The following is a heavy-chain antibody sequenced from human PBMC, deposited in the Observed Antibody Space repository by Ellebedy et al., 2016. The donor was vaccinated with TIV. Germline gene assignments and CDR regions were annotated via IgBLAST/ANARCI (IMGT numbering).Heavy chain of an antibody. J-gene: IGHJ4*02. V-gene: IGHV4-39*07. Sequence: MPGGSLRLSCTVSGGSISRSNFYWGWIRQSPEKGLEWIGSIYYSGLTYANPSLRSRVTISVDTSKNQFSLKLSSVTAADTAVYYCSAAYGRVTPAYWGQGTLVTVSS. D-gene: IGHD4-17*01. CDR1: GGSISRSNFY. CDR2: IYYSGLT. CDR3: SAAYGRVTPAY.